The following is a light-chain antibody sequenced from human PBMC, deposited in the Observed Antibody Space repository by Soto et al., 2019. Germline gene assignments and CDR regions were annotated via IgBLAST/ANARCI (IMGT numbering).Light chain of an antibody. V-gene: IGLV2-14*01. Sequence: QSALTQPASVSGSPGQSITISCTGTSSDVGGYDYVSWYQQHPGKAPKLMIFEVTNRPSGVSNRFSGSKSGNTASLTISGLRAEDEADYYCSSFRSTSTLPYVFGTGTKLTV. CDR1: SSDVGGYDY. CDR3: SSFRSTSTLPYV. CDR2: EVT. J-gene: IGLJ1*01.